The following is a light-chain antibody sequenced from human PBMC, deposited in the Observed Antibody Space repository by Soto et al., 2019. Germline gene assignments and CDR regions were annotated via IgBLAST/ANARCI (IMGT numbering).Light chain of an antibody. Sequence: QSVLTHPASVSGSPGQSITISCTGTSSDVGGYNYVSWYQQHPGKAPKLMIYDVSNRPSGVSNRFSGSKSGNTASLTISGLQAEDEADYYCSSYTSSSTWVFGTGTKVTVL. CDR2: DVS. CDR1: SSDVGGYNY. V-gene: IGLV2-14*01. CDR3: SSYTSSSTWV. J-gene: IGLJ1*01.